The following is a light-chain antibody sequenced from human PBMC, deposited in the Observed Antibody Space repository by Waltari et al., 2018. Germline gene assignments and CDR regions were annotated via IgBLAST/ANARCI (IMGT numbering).Light chain of an antibody. CDR1: SIVVGNYNL. CDR3: CSYAGLGIYV. CDR2: EVT. V-gene: IGLV2-23*02. Sequence: QSGLTQPASVSGSPGQSITISCPGTSIVVGNYNLLSWYQQYPGKAPKLMVYEVTRRSSGVSDRFSGSKSGNTASLTIYGLQSEDEADYYCCSYAGLGIYVFGTGTKVTVL. J-gene: IGLJ1*01.